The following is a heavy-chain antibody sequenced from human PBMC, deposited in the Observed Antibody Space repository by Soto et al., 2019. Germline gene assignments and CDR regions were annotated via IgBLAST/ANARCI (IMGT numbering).Heavy chain of an antibody. D-gene: IGHD3-16*02. J-gene: IGHJ4*02. Sequence: QVQLQESGPGLVKPSETLSLTCTVSGGSISSYYWSWIRQPPGKGLEWIGHIYYSGSTNDNPSLKSRVTISVDTSKNQFSLKLSSVTAADTAVYYCARLGELSLYLDYWGQGTLVTVSS. CDR2: IYYSGST. CDR1: GGSISSYY. CDR3: ARLGELSLYLDY. V-gene: IGHV4-59*01.